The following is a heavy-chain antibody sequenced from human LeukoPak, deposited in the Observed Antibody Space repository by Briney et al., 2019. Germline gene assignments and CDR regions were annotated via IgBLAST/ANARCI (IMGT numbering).Heavy chain of an antibody. Sequence: SETLSLTCTVSSGSISTSNYYWGWVRQPPGKALEWIGNIFYSGSTYYNPSLKSRVTIPVDTSKNQFSLKLSSVTAADTAVYYCARDSLENYYYMDVWGKGTTVTVSS. CDR3: ARDSLENYYYMDV. CDR1: SGSISTSNYY. CDR2: IFYSGST. V-gene: IGHV4-39*07. J-gene: IGHJ6*03.